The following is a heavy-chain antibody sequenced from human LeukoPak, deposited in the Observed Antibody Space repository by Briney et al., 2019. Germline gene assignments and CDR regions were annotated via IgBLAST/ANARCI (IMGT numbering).Heavy chain of an antibody. CDR3: ARGVAKKTFDY. V-gene: IGHV3-30*03. CDR1: GSTFSSYG. D-gene: IGHD2-8*02. Sequence: GGSLRLSCAASGSTFSSYGLHWVRQAPAKGLDWWAVLSFDGSNKYYADSVKGRFTISRDYSKNTLYLQMNSVRAEDTAVYYCARGVAKKTFDYWGQGTLGSVSS. CDR2: LSFDGSNK. J-gene: IGHJ4*02.